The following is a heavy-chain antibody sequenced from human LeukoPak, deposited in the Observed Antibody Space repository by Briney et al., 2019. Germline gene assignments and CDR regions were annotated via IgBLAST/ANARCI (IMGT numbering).Heavy chain of an antibody. Sequence: PGGSLRLSCAASGFTFSSHGMQWVRQAPGKGLEWVAVISYDGSTKYYADSVKGRFTISRDNAKNSLYLQMNSLRPEDTAVYYCARSNFGGYDSWGQGTLVTVSS. CDR2: ISYDGSTK. D-gene: IGHD5-12*01. CDR3: ARSNFGGYDS. J-gene: IGHJ4*02. CDR1: GFTFSSHG. V-gene: IGHV3-30*03.